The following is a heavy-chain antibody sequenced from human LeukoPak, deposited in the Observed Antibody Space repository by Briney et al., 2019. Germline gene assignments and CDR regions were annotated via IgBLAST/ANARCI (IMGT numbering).Heavy chain of an antibody. J-gene: IGHJ6*03. CDR3: ARAGAARPGYYYYYMDV. CDR2: ISSSSSYI. V-gene: IGHV3-21*01. D-gene: IGHD6-6*01. Sequence: PGGSLRLSCAASVFTFSSYSMNWVRHAPGRGLEGGLSISSSSSYIYYADSVKGRSTISRDNAKNSLYLQMNSLRAEDTAVYYCARAGAARPGYYYYYMDVWGKGTTVTVSS. CDR1: VFTFSSYS.